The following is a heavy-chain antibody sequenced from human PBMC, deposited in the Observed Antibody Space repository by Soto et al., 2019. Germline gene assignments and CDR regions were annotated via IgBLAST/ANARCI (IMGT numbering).Heavy chain of an antibody. CDR2: IYPGDSDT. CDR3: ARQRRRGFGGGGLFDY. D-gene: IGHD3-10*01. J-gene: IGHJ4*02. CDR1: GYSFTSYW. Sequence: EVQLVQSGAEVKKPGESLKISCKGSGYSFTSYWIGWVRQMPGKGLEWMGIIYPGDSDTRYSPSFQGQVTISADKSISTAYLEWGRLKASDTARYYCARQRRRGFGGGGLFDYWGQGTLVTVSS. V-gene: IGHV5-51*01.